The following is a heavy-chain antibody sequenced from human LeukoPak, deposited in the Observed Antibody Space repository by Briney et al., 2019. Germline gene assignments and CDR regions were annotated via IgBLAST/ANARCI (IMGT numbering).Heavy chain of an antibody. CDR2: IYHSGST. V-gene: IGHV4-4*02. CDR1: GGSISSSNW. D-gene: IGHD3-10*01. Sequence: SETLSLTCAVSGGSISSSNWWSWVRQPPGKGLEWIGEIYHSGSTNYNPSLKSRVTISVDKSKNQFSLKLSSVTAADTAVYYRARDRYYGSGSYRGMDVWGKGTTVTVSS. J-gene: IGHJ6*04. CDR3: ARDRYYGSGSYRGMDV.